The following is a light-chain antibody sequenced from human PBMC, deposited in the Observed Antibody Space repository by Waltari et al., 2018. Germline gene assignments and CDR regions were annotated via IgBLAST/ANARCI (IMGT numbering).Light chain of an antibody. CDR3: QQYGGSPLYT. Sequence: EIVLTQSPGSLSLSPGERATLTCRASRRVGHTYLTWYQQKPGQAPRLISYDASTRASGIPDRFSGSGSGTDFTLTISRLEPEDLAVYYCQQYGGSPLYTFGQGTKLEIK. CDR1: RRVGHTY. V-gene: IGKV3-20*01. CDR2: DAS. J-gene: IGKJ2*01.